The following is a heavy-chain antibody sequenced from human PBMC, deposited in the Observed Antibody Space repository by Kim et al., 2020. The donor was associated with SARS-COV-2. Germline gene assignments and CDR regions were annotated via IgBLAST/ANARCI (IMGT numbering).Heavy chain of an antibody. Sequence: VKGRFTISRDNAKNSLYLQMNSLRAEDTAVYYCARHSIVVVPAAHYGMDVWGQGTTVTVSS. D-gene: IGHD2-2*01. CDR3: ARHSIVVVPAAHYGMDV. V-gene: IGHV3-7*04. J-gene: IGHJ6*02.